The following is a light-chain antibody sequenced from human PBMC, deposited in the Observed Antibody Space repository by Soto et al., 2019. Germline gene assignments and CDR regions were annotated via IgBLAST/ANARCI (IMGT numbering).Light chain of an antibody. CDR1: QSIDRF. CDR2: AAS. Sequence: DIRMSQSPPSLAASVGDRVTITCRASQSIDRFLNWYQQKSGIAPKLLIFAASSLQDGVPSRFSGSGSGTDFALTITSLQPEDFATYYCQQTHGTPYNFGQGTKLQLK. J-gene: IGKJ2*01. CDR3: QQTHGTPYN. V-gene: IGKV1-39*01.